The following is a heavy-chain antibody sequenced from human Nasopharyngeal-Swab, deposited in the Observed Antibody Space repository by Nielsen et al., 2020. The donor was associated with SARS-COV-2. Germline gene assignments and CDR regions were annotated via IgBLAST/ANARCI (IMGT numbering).Heavy chain of an antibody. J-gene: IGHJ4*02. CDR2: IRSKANSYAT. CDR1: GVTFSGSA. D-gene: IGHD3-10*01. Sequence: GSLKISCAASGVTFSGSAMHWVRQASGKGLEWVGRIRSKANSYATAYVASVKGRFTISRDDSKNTAYLQMNSLKTEDTAVYYCTGTMVQGVWGQGTLVTVSS. CDR3: TGTMVQGV. V-gene: IGHV3-73*01.